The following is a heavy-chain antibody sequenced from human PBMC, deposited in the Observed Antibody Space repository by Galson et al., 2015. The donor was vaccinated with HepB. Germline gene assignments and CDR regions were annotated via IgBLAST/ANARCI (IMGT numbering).Heavy chain of an antibody. J-gene: IGHJ3*01. Sequence: SLRLSCAASGFTFSSYWMSWVRQAPGKGLEWVANIKQDGSEKYYVDSVKGRFTTSRDNAKNSLYLQMNSLRAEDTAVYYCARFRGTMIVVVTAWGQGTMVTVSS. V-gene: IGHV3-7*01. CDR2: IKQDGSEK. CDR1: GFTFSSYW. D-gene: IGHD3-22*01. CDR3: ARFRGTMIVVVTA.